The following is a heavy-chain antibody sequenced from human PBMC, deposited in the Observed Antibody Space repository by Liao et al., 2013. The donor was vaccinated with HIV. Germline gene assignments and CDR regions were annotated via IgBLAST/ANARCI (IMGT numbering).Heavy chain of an antibody. V-gene: IGHV4-30-4*08. J-gene: IGHJ6*03. CDR3: ARGGRRDYYSRSDYYYYYMDV. CDR1: GGSISSSDYY. D-gene: IGHD4-17*01. CDR2: IYYTGTT. Sequence: QVQLQESGPGLVKPSQTLSLTCTVSGGSISSSDYYWSWIRQPPGKGLEWIGYIYYTGTTYSNPSLNSRVTISIDTSKNQFSLKLTSVTAADTAVYYCARGGRRDYYSRSDYYYYYMDVWGKGTTVTVSS.